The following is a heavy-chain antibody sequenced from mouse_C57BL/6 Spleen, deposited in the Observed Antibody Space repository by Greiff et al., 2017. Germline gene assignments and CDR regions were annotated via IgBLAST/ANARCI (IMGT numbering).Heavy chain of an antibody. CDR1: GYAFSSYW. V-gene: IGHV1-80*01. Sequence: VQLQQSGAELVKPGASVKISCKASGYAFSSYWMNWVKQRPGKGLEWIGQIYPGDGDTNYNGKFKGKATLTADKSSSTAYMQLSSLTSEDSAVYFWARNLYYYGSSYWYFDVWGTGTTVTVSS. D-gene: IGHD1-1*01. CDR2: IYPGDGDT. CDR3: ARNLYYYGSSYWYFDV. J-gene: IGHJ1*03.